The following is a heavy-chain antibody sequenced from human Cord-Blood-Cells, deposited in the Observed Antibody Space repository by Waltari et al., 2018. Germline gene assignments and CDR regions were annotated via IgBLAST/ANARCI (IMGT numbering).Heavy chain of an antibody. Sequence: EVQLLESGGGLVQPGGSLRLSCAASGFTLSSSAMSWVRQAPGKGLEWVSAISGSGGSTYYADSVKGRFTISRDNSKNTLYLQMNSLRAEDTAVYYCAKVSSWGSGAFDIWGQGTMVTVSS. D-gene: IGHD6-6*01. J-gene: IGHJ3*02. CDR1: GFTLSSSA. CDR3: AKVSSWGSGAFDI. CDR2: ISGSGGST. V-gene: IGHV3-23*01.